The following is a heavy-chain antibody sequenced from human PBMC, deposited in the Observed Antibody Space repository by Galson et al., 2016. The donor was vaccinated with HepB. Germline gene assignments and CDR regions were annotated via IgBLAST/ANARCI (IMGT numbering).Heavy chain of an antibody. Sequence: SLRISCAASGFNFNNYTINWVRQAPGKGLEWLSYISSGSSIIYYAASVRGRFTISRDSAKTSVYLQMNSLRDEDTAVYSCARSPDSSSWYMSWYFDLWRRCTLVTVSS. D-gene: IGHD6-13*01. CDR1: GFNFNNYT. CDR2: ISSGSSII. J-gene: IGHJ2*01. CDR3: ARSPDSSSWYMSWYFDL. V-gene: IGHV3-48*02.